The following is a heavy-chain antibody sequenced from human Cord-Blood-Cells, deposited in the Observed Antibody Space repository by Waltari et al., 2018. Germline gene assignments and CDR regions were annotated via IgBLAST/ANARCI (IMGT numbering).Heavy chain of an antibody. Sequence: QVQLVQSGAEVKKPGASVKVSGKASGYTFTGYYMHWLRPAPGQGLEWMGWINPNSGGTNYAQKFQGRVTMTRDTSISTAYMELSRLRSDDTAVYYCARDRSGGAAAGRLDYWGQGTLVTVSS. J-gene: IGHJ4*02. D-gene: IGHD6-13*01. CDR2: INPNSGGT. CDR3: ARDRSGGAAAGRLDY. V-gene: IGHV1-2*02. CDR1: GYTFTGYY.